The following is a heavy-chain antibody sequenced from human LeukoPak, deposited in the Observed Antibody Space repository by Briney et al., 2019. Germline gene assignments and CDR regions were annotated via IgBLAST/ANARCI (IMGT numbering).Heavy chain of an antibody. CDR1: GYTLTELS. CDR3: ATGARYSSGCDFDY. D-gene: IGHD6-19*01. J-gene: IGHJ4*02. Sequence: ASVKVSCKVSGYTLTELSMHWVRQAPGKGLEWMGGFDPEDGETIYAQKFQGRVTMTEDTPTDTAYMELSSLRSEDTAVYYCATGARYSSGCDFDYWGQGTLVTVSS. V-gene: IGHV1-24*01. CDR2: FDPEDGET.